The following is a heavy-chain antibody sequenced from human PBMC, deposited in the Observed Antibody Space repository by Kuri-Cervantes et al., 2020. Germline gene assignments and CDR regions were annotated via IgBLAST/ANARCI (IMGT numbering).Heavy chain of an antibody. CDR1: GGSFSGYY. CDR3: ASLGIAVAGTSV. Sequence: SETLSLTCAVYGGSFSGYYWSWIRQPPGKGLEWIGEINHSGSTNYNPSLKSRVTISVDTSKNQSSLKLSSVTAADTAVYYCASLGIAVAGTSVWGQGTLVTVSS. D-gene: IGHD6-19*01. CDR2: INHSGST. V-gene: IGHV4-34*01. J-gene: IGHJ4*02.